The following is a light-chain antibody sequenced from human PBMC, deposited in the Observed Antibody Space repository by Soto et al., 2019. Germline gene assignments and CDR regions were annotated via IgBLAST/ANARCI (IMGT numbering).Light chain of an antibody. CDR1: QSVSSSY. Sequence: EIVMTQSPATLSVSPGERATLSCRASQSVSSSYLARYQLNPGQAPRLLIYDASSRATGIPDRFSGSGSGTDFTLTISRLEPEDFAVYYCQQYDNWPPITFGQGTRLEIK. J-gene: IGKJ5*01. V-gene: IGKV3-20*01. CDR3: QQYDNWPPIT. CDR2: DAS.